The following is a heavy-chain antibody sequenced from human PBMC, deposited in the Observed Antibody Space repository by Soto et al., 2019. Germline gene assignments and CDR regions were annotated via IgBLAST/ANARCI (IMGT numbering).Heavy chain of an antibody. CDR3: ARGPPPEPYYYDSSGPLDY. D-gene: IGHD3-22*01. Sequence: GGSLRLSCAASGFTFSSYAMHWVRQAPGKGLEWVAVISYDGSNKYYADSVKGRFTISRDNSKNTLYLQMNSLRAEDTAVYYCARGPPPEPYYYDSSGPLDYWGQGTLVTVSS. CDR1: GFTFSSYA. V-gene: IGHV3-30-3*01. CDR2: ISYDGSNK. J-gene: IGHJ4*02.